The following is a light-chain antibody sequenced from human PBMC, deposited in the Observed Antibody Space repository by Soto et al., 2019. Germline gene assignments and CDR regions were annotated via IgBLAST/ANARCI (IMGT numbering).Light chain of an antibody. CDR3: QQYSSAPPLT. CDR2: GAS. V-gene: IGKV3-20*01. J-gene: IGKJ4*01. Sequence: EIVLTQSPGTLSLSPGERATLSCRASQSVSSTYFAWYQQKPGQSPRLLIYGASSRATGIPDRFSGSGSGTDFTLTISRLEPADFAVYYCQQYSSAPPLTFGGGTKVEIK. CDR1: QSVSSTY.